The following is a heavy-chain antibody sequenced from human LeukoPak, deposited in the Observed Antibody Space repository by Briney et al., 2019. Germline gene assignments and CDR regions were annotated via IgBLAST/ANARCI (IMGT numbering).Heavy chain of an antibody. D-gene: IGHD2-2*01. CDR3: SRGQLHSDY. V-gene: IGHV1-2*02. CDR2: IKPATGGT. Sequence: ASVKVSCKASGYTFTSYGISWVRQAPGQGLEWVGWIKPATGGTNSAQKFRGRVTMTRDTSTTTAYMELRGLRSDDTAVYYCSRGQLHSDYWGQGTLVTVSS. J-gene: IGHJ4*02. CDR1: GYTFTSYG.